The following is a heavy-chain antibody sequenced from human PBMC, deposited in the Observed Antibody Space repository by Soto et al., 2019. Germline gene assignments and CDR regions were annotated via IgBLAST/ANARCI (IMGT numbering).Heavy chain of an antibody. CDR2: IKSKGDGGAR. CDR3: VEGWNDF. Sequence: EVQMVQSGGDLVKPGGSLRLSCVTSGFMFSSAWMNWVRQAPGKGLEWVARIKSKGDGGARDYAAPVKGRFTISRDDSKNTVHLQRNSLRAEDTAVYYCVEGWNDFWGQGTLVTVSS. J-gene: IGHJ4*02. CDR1: GFMFSSAW. V-gene: IGHV3-15*01. D-gene: IGHD1-1*01.